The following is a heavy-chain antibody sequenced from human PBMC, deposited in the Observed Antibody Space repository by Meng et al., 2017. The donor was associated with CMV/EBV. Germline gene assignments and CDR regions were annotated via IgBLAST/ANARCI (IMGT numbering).Heavy chain of an antibody. Sequence: SVKVSCKASGGTFSSYSISWVRQAPGQGLEWMGGIIPIFGTANYAQKFQGRVTITTDESTSTAYMELSSLRSEDTAVYYCARIPGVYDFWSGPQGGWFDPWGQGTLVTVSS. J-gene: IGHJ5*02. D-gene: IGHD3-3*01. CDR2: IIPIFGTA. CDR3: ARIPGVYDFWSGPQGGWFDP. V-gene: IGHV1-69*05. CDR1: GGTFSSYS.